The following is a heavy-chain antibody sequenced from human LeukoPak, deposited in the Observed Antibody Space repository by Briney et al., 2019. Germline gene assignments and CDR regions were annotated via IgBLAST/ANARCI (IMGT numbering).Heavy chain of an antibody. CDR3: ARDVVYCGGDCYPSDDGAFDI. D-gene: IGHD2-21*02. CDR2: ISSSSSTI. V-gene: IGHV3-11*04. CDR1: GFTFSDYY. Sequence: GGSLRLSCAASGFTFSDYYMSWIRQAPGKGLEWVSYISSSSSTIYYADSVKGRFTISRDNAKNSLYLQMNSLRAEDTAVYYCARDVVYCGGDCYPSDDGAFDIWGQGTMVTVSS. J-gene: IGHJ3*02.